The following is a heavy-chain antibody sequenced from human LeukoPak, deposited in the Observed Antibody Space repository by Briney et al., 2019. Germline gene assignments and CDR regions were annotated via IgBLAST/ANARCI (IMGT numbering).Heavy chain of an antibody. CDR1: GGSISSSSYY. J-gene: IGHJ4*02. D-gene: IGHD6-13*01. CDR3: AREPGIAAADHFDY. CDR2: SYYSGST. V-gene: IGHV4-39*02. Sequence: PSETLSLTCTVSGGSISSSSYYWGWIRQPLGKGLEWIGSSYYSGSTYYNPSLKSRVTPSVDTSKNQFSLKLSSVTAADTAVYYCAREPGIAAADHFDYWGQGTLVTVSS.